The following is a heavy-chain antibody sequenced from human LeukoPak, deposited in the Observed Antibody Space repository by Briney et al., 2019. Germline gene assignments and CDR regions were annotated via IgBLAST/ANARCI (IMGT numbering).Heavy chain of an antibody. D-gene: IGHD3-10*01. CDR2: VSPYNGNT. V-gene: IGHV1-18*01. Sequence: ASVRVSCKTSGYTFTDYDITWVRQAPGQGLEWMGRVSPYNGNTYYSQRFQDRVTITKDTSTGTAYMDLRNLRTDDTAMYYCARNGRVRRVVKDLFEYWGQGTLVTVSS. J-gene: IGHJ4*02. CDR3: ARNGRVRRVVKDLFEY. CDR1: GYTFTDYD.